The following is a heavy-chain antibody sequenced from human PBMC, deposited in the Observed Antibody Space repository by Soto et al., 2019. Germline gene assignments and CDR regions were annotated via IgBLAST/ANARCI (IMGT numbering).Heavy chain of an antibody. Sequence: QLHLVQSGAVVKKPGASVTVSCSASGYPVTAYYMHWVRQAPGRGLEWMGGINPATGAAKYTHTFRGRVTMTRETSTSTVFRELGGLTSEGTAVFYWARGGGVGVAGSAAFEMWGQGTLVTVSS. V-gene: IGHV1-2*07. CDR1: GYPVTAYY. CDR2: INPATGAA. CDR3: ARGGGVGVAGSAAFEM. J-gene: IGHJ3*02. D-gene: IGHD3-3*01.